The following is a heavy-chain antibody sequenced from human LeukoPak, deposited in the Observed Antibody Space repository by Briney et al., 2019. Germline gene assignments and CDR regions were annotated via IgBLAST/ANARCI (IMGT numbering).Heavy chain of an antibody. D-gene: IGHD3-22*01. Sequence: PGGSLRLSCAASGFTFDDYGMSWVRQAPGKGLEWVSGINWNGGSTGYADSVKGRFTISRDNAKNSLYLQMNSLRAEDTALYYCARADYYDSSGFIDYWGQGTLVTVSS. CDR3: ARADYYDSSGFIDY. CDR1: GFTFDDYG. J-gene: IGHJ4*02. CDR2: INWNGGST. V-gene: IGHV3-20*04.